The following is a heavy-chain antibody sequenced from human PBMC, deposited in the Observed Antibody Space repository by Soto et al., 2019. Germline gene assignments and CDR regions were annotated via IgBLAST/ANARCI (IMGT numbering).Heavy chain of an antibody. CDR3: ARAGRDIVVVGGPRYYGLDV. CDR2: INPSGGST. J-gene: IGHJ6*01. V-gene: IGHV1-46*01. Sequence: ASVKVSRKASGYTFTSYYMHWVRQAPGQGLEWMGIINPSGGSTSYAQKFQGRVTMTRDTSTSTVYMELSSLRSEDTAVYYCARAGRDIVVVGGPRYYGLDVWG. D-gene: IGHD2-15*01. CDR1: GYTFTSYY.